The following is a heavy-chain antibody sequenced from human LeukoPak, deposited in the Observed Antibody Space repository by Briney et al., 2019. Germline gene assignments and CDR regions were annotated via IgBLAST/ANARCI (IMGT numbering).Heavy chain of an antibody. V-gene: IGHV4-34*01. Sequence: SETLSLTCAVYGGSFSGYYWSWIREPPGKGLEWIGEINQSGSTNYNPSLKSRVTISVDTSKNQFSLKLSSVTAADTAVYYCARGWAYGPYFDYWGQGTLVTVSS. CDR3: ARGWAYGPYFDY. CDR2: INQSGST. J-gene: IGHJ4*02. D-gene: IGHD3-10*01. CDR1: GGSFSGYY.